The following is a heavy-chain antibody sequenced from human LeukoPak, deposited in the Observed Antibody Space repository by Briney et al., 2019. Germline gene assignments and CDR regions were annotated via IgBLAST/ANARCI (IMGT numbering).Heavy chain of an antibody. CDR1: RFTFSTYA. V-gene: IGHV3-30-3*01. CDR2: ISNDGTNE. J-gene: IGHJ1*01. D-gene: IGHD6-19*01. CDR3: ARDRIAVAGMGAFQH. Sequence: GRSLRLSCAASRFTFSTYAMHWVRQAPGKGLEWVAGISNDGTNEDHADAVKGRFTISRDNSKNTLYLQMNSLRAEDTAIYYCARDRIAVAGMGAFQHWGQGTLVTVSS.